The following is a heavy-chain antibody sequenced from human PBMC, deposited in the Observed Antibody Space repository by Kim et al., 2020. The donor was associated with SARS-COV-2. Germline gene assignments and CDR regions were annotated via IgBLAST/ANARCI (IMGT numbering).Heavy chain of an antibody. CDR1: GGSISSGGYY. D-gene: IGHD6-13*01. Sequence: SETLSLTCTVSGGSISSGGYYWSWIRQHPGKGLEWIGYIYYSGSTYYNPSLKSRVTISVDTSKNQFSLKLSSVTAADTAVYYCASEALGAAGTRGYWGQGNLVTVSS. CDR3: ASEALGAAGTRGY. CDR2: IYYSGST. V-gene: IGHV4-31*03. J-gene: IGHJ4*02.